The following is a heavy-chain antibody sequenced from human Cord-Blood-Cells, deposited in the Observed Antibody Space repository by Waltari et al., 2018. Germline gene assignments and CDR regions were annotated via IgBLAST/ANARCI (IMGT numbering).Heavy chain of an antibody. CDR3: ARAGLQWELSLGYYGMDV. CDR2: INAGNGNT. V-gene: IGHV1-3*01. CDR1: GYTFTSYA. D-gene: IGHD1-26*01. J-gene: IGHJ6*02. Sequence: QVQLVQSGAEVKKPGASVKVSCKASGYTFTSYAMHWVRQAPGQRLEWMGWINAGNGNTKYSQKVQGRVTITRDTSASTAYMELSSLRSEDTAVYYCARAGLQWELSLGYYGMDVWGQGTTVTVSS.